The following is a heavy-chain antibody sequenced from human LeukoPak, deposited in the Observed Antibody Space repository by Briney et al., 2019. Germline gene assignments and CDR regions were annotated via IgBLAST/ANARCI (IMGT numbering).Heavy chain of an antibody. Sequence: GGSLRLSCAASGFTFSSYGMHWVRQAPGKGLEWVAFIRYDGSNKYYADSVKGRFTISRDNSKNTLYLQMNSLRAEDTAVYYCAKGPEKYYDSSGYYYSWGQGTLVTVSS. V-gene: IGHV3-30*02. CDR3: AKGPEKYYDSSGYYYS. J-gene: IGHJ4*02. CDR2: IRYDGSNK. D-gene: IGHD3-22*01. CDR1: GFTFSSYG.